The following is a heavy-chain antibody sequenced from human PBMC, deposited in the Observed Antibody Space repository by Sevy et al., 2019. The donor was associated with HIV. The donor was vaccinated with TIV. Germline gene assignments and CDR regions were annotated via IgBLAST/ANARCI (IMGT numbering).Heavy chain of an antibody. J-gene: IGHJ3*02. CDR1: GFTFSSYA. V-gene: IGHV3-30*04. CDR3: ARGRGYYDFWSGSIGDAFDI. D-gene: IGHD3-3*01. CDR2: ISYDGSNK. Sequence: GGFLRLSCAASGFTFSSYAMHWVRQAPGKGLEWVAVISYDGSNKYYADSVKGRFTISRDNSKNTLYLQMNSLRAEDTAVYYCARGRGYYDFWSGSIGDAFDIWGQGTMVTVSS.